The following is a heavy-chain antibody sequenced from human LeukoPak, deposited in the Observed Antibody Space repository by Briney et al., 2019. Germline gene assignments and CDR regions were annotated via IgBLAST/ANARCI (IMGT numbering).Heavy chain of an antibody. J-gene: IGHJ6*02. D-gene: IGHD3/OR15-3a*01. Sequence: ASVKVSCKASGYTFTSYDFNWVRQATGQGLEWMGWINPNSGGTNYAQKFQGRVTMTRDTSISTAYMELSRLRSDDTAVYYCARMDPYYYYGMDVWGQGTAVTVSS. V-gene: IGHV1-2*02. CDR3: ARMDPYYYYGMDV. CDR2: INPNSGGT. CDR1: GYTFTSYD.